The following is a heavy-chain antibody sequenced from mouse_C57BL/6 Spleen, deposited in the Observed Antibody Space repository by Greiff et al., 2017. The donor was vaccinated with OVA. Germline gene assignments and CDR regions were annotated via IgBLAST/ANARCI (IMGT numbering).Heavy chain of an antibody. CDR3: ARGAIYYRYFDY. Sequence: QVQLQQPGAELVKPGASVTMSCKASGYTFTSYWITWVKQRAGQGLEWIGDIYPGSGSTNYNEKFKSKATLTVDTSSSTAYMQLSSLTSEDSAVYYWARGAIYYRYFDYWGQGTTLTVSA. CDR1: GYTFTSYW. CDR2: IYPGSGST. V-gene: IGHV1-55*01. J-gene: IGHJ2*01. D-gene: IGHD2-1*01.